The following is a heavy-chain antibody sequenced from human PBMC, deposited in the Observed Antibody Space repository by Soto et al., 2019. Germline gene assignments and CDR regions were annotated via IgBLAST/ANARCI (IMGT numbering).Heavy chain of an antibody. J-gene: IGHJ4*02. Sequence: GGSLRLSCAASGFTFSSYEMNWVRQAPGKGLEWVSYITGSGNTIYYADSVKGRFTISRDNSKNTLYLQMNSLRAEDTAVYYCAKLTTDQKSGSHQAYFDYWGQGTLVTVS. CDR3: AKLTTDQKSGSHQAYFDY. CDR2: ITGSGNTI. CDR1: GFTFSSYE. D-gene: IGHD1-26*01. V-gene: IGHV3-48*03.